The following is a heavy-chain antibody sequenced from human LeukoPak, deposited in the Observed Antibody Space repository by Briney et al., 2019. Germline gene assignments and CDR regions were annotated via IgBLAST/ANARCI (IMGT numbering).Heavy chain of an antibody. V-gene: IGHV3-30-3*01. Sequence: GGSLRLSCAASGFTFSSYAMHWVRQAPGKGLEWVAVISYDGSNKYYADSVKGRFTISRDNSKNTLYLQMNSLRAEDTAVYYCARDLFPHYYDSSGGNWGQGTLVTVSS. CDR2: ISYDGSNK. D-gene: IGHD3-22*01. CDR1: GFTFSSYA. CDR3: ARDLFPHYYDSSGGN. J-gene: IGHJ4*02.